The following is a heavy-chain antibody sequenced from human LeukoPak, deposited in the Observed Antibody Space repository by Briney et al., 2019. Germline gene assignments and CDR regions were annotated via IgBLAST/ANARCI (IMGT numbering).Heavy chain of an antibody. V-gene: IGHV3-23*01. CDR2: ISGSGGST. CDR1: GFTFSSYA. J-gene: IGHJ1*01. D-gene: IGHD3-22*01. CDR3: AKSTEGGSGYYLEYFQH. Sequence: GGSLRLSCAASGFTFSSYAMSWVRQAPGKGLEWVSAISGSGGSTYYADSVKGRFTISRDNSKNTLYLQVNSLRAEDTAVYYCAKSTEGGSGYYLEYFQHWGQGTLVTVSS.